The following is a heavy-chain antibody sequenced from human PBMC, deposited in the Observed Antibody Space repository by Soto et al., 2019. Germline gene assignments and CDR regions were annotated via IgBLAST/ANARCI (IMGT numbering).Heavy chain of an antibody. V-gene: IGHV3-23*01. D-gene: IGHD3-16*02. CDR3: AKVYAYSYRTDH. CDR2: SIGRTNNT. J-gene: IGHJ4*02. Sequence: EVHLLESGGGLVQPGGSPRLSCAASGSTFSNSAMTWVRQALGKGPEWVSSIGRTNNTNYADSVKGRFAISRDNSQNTLYLQMNRLTAGDTAVYFCAKVYAYSYRTDHWGQVTLVTVSS. CDR1: GSTFSNSA.